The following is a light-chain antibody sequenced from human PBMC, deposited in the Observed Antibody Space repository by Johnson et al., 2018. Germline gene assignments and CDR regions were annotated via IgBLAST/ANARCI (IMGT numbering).Light chain of an antibody. J-gene: IGLJ1*01. Sequence: QSVLTQPPSVSAAPGQKVTISCSGSSSNIGNNYVSWYQQLPGTAPKLLIYENNKRPSGIPDRFSGSKSGTSATLGITGLQTGDEADYYCGTLDSSLIAVNVFGTGTKVTVL. CDR1: SSNIGNNY. V-gene: IGLV1-51*02. CDR3: GTLDSSLIAVNV. CDR2: ENN.